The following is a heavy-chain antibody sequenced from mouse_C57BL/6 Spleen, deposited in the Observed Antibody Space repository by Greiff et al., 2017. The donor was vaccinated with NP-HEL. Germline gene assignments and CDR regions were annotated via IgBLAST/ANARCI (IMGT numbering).Heavy chain of an antibody. J-gene: IGHJ3*01. CDR2: IDPSDSYT. Sequence: QVQLQQPGAELVMPGASVKLSCKASGYTFTSYWMHWVKQRPGQGLEWIGEIDPSDSYTNYNQKFKGQSTLTVDKSSSTAYMQLSSLTSEDSAVYYCARWGYYGSSYGAYWGQGTLVTVSA. CDR3: ARWGYYGSSYGAY. CDR1: GYTFTSYW. V-gene: IGHV1-69*01. D-gene: IGHD1-1*01.